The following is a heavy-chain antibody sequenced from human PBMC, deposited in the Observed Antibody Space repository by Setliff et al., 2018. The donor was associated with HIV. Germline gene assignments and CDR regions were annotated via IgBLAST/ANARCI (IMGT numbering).Heavy chain of an antibody. CDR2: VHYSGTT. CDR1: GGSSSRHY. CDR3: ARENGDCSGGACYFMLDS. Sequence: SETLSLTCTVSGGSSSRHYWSWIRQPPGQGLEWIGYVHYSGTTNYNPSLKSRVTISVDASNNQFSLELRSMTAADTAVYYCARENGDCSGGACYFMLDSWGQGTRVTVSS. J-gene: IGHJ4*02. V-gene: IGHV4-59*11. D-gene: IGHD2-15*01.